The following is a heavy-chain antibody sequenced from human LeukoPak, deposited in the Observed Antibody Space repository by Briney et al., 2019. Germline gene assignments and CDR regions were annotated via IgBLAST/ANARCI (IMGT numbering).Heavy chain of an antibody. V-gene: IGHV3-23*01. CDR2: ISGSGGST. CDR3: AKYHNYGGNSDDAFDI. CDR1: EVTFRTCS. J-gene: IGHJ3*02. Sequence: GGSLRLSCAASEVTFRTCSMNWVRQAPGKGLEWVSAISGSGGSTYYADSVKGRFTISRDNSKNTLYLQMNSLRAEDTAVYYCAKYHNYGGNSDDAFDIWGQGTMVTVSS. D-gene: IGHD4-23*01.